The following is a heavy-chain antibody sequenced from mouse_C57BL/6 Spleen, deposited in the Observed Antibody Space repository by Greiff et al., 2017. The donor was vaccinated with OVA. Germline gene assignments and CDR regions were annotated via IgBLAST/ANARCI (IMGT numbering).Heavy chain of an antibody. J-gene: IGHJ2*01. V-gene: IGHV1-58*01. CDR3: ARVAAGTGGFYFDY. D-gene: IGHD4-1*01. CDR1: GYTFTSYG. CDR2: IYPGTGYT. Sequence: EVKLQESGAELVRPGSSVKMSCKTSGYTFTSYGIHWVKQRPGQGLAWIGYIYPGTGYTAYNEKFKGKATLTSDASSSTAYMQLSSLTSEDSAIYFCARVAAGTGGFYFDYWGQGTTLTVSS.